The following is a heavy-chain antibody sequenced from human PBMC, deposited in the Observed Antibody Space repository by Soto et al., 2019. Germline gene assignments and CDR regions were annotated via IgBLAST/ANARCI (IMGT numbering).Heavy chain of an antibody. V-gene: IGHV1-69*13. CDR2: IIPIFGTA. D-gene: IGHD5-12*01. J-gene: IGHJ4*02. CDR3: SVATSYFDY. Sequence: SXKISYQAAGGHXTSYSIGWVRQAPGQGLEWMGGIIPIFGTANYAQKFQGRVTITEYESTSTAYMELSSIRSEDTAVYYCSVATSYFDYRGQGILVTVSS. CDR1: GGHXTSYS.